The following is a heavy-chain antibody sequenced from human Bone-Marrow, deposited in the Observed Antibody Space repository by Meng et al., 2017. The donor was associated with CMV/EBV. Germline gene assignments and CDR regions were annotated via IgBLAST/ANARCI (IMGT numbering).Heavy chain of an antibody. Sequence: ASVKVSCKASGYTFTSYYMHWVRQAPGQGLEWMGIINPSGGSTSYAQKFQGRVTMTRDTSTSTVYMELRSLRSEDTAVYYCARPEARDWSGTEYYYGMDVWGQGTTVTVSS. V-gene: IGHV1-46*01. CDR3: ARPEARDWSGTEYYYGMDV. CDR2: INPSGGST. CDR1: GYTFTSYY. D-gene: IGHD3-3*01. J-gene: IGHJ6*02.